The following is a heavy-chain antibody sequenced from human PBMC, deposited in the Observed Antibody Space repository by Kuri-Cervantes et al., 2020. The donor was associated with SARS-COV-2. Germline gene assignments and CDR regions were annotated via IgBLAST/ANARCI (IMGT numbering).Heavy chain of an antibody. V-gene: IGHV4-39*02. D-gene: IGHD5-18*01. CDR2: IYYSGST. J-gene: IGHJ4*02. Sequence: GSLRLSCTVSGGSISSSSYYWGWIRQPPGKGLEWIGSIYYSGSTYYNPSLKSRVTISVDTSKNQFSLKLSSVTAADTAVYYCARDPAGIQLWYYFDYWGQGTLVTVSS. CDR1: GGSISSSSYY. CDR3: ARDPAGIQLWYYFDY.